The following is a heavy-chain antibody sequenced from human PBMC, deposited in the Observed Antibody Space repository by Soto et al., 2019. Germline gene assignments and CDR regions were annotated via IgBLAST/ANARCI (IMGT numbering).Heavy chain of an antibody. CDR2: ISSSSSYL. Sequence: GGSLRLSCAASGFTFSSYGMHWVRQAPGKGLKWVSSISSSSSYLFYADSVKGRFTISRDNAKNSLYLQMNSLRAEDTAIYYCARLGYGDYFWFFDLWGRGTLVTVSS. D-gene: IGHD4-17*01. J-gene: IGHJ2*01. V-gene: IGHV3-21*01. CDR1: GFTFSSYG. CDR3: ARLGYGDYFWFFDL.